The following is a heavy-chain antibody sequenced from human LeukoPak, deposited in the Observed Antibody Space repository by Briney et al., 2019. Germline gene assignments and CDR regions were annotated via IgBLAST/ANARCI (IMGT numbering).Heavy chain of an antibody. D-gene: IGHD5-18*01. J-gene: IGHJ4*02. Sequence: SETLSLTCTVSGGSISSYYWSWIRQPPGKGLEWIGYIYYSGSTNYNPSLKSRLTISVDTSKNQLSLKLSSVTAADTAVYYCARLGRGYSYGYDYWGQGTLVTVSS. CDR1: GGSISSYY. CDR2: IYYSGST. V-gene: IGHV4-59*08. CDR3: ARLGRGYSYGYDY.